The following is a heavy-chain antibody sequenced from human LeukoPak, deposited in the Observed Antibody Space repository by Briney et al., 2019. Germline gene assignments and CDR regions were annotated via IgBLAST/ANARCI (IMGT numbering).Heavy chain of an antibody. J-gene: IGHJ6*02. Sequence: ASVKVSCKASGYTFTSYGISWVRQAPGQGLEWMGWISAYNGNTNYAQKLQGRVTMTTDTSTSTAYMELRSLRSDDTAVYYCARDLEIVGATRAPSYYYYGMDVWGQGTTVIVSS. CDR2: ISAYNGNT. CDR3: ARDLEIVGATRAPSYYYYGMDV. V-gene: IGHV1-18*01. CDR1: GYTFTSYG. D-gene: IGHD1-26*01.